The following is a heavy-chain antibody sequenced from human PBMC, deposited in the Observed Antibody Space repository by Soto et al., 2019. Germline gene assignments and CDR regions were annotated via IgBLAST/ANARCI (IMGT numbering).Heavy chain of an antibody. D-gene: IGHD2-2*01. CDR2: ISGSGGST. CDR1: GFTFSSYA. V-gene: IGHV3-23*01. J-gene: IGHJ6*03. CDR3: AKMGCSSTSCPEAFYYYYMDV. Sequence: PGGSLRLSCAASGFTFSSYAMSWVRQAPGKGLEWVSAISGSGGSTYYADSVKGRFTISRDNSKNTLYLQMNSLRAEDTAVYYCAKMGCSSTSCPEAFYYYYMDVWGKGTTVTVSS.